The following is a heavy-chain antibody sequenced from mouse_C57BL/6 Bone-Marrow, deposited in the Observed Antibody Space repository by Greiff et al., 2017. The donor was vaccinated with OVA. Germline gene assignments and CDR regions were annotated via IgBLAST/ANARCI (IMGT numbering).Heavy chain of an antibody. CDR2: IWWDDDK. D-gene: IGHD6-1*01. Sequence: QVTLKECGPGILQPSQTLSLTCSFSGFSLSTFGMGVGWIRQPSGKGLEWLAHIWWDDDKYYNPALKSRLTISTDTSKNQVFLKIANVDTAETATYYCARIGPLSYPWYYFDYWGQGTTLTVSS. V-gene: IGHV8-8*01. J-gene: IGHJ2*01. CDR1: GFSLSTFGMG. CDR3: ARIGPLSYPWYYFDY.